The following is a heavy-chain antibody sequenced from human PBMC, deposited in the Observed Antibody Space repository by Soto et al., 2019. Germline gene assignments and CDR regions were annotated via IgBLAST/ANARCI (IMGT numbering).Heavy chain of an antibody. J-gene: IGHJ5*02. Sequence: SETLSLTCAVSGGSISSSNWWHWVRQPPGKGLEWIGEIHHSGTTNYNPSLKSRVAISVDKSKNQFSLKLNSVTAADTAVYYCARARQYCSTTSCYLDPWGQGTLVTVSS. V-gene: IGHV4-4*02. CDR2: IHHSGTT. CDR3: ARARQYCSTTSCYLDP. D-gene: IGHD2-2*01. CDR1: GGSISSSNW.